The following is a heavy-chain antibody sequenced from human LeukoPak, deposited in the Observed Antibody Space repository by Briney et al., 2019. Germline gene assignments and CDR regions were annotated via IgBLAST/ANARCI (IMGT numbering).Heavy chain of an antibody. CDR1: GFTFDDYG. V-gene: IGHV3-20*04. J-gene: IGHJ4*02. Sequence: PGGSLRLSCAASGFTFDDYGMSWVRQAPGKGLEWVSGINWNGGSTGYADSVKGRFTISRDNAKNSLYLQMNSLRAEDTALYYCARGRVTTVPYYFDYWGQGTLVTVSS. CDR3: ARGRVTTVPYYFDY. D-gene: IGHD4-17*01. CDR2: INWNGGST.